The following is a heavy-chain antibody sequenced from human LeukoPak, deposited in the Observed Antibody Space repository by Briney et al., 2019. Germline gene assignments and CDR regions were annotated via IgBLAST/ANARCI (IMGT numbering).Heavy chain of an antibody. Sequence: PSETLSLTCTVSGGSISSYYWSWIRQPAGKGLEWIGRIYTSGNTNYNPSLKSRVTMSVDTSKNQSSLKLTSMTAADTAVYYCARENSGNYRGFDYWGQGILVTVSS. CDR1: GGSISSYY. CDR2: IYTSGNT. CDR3: ARENSGNYRGFDY. V-gene: IGHV4-4*07. J-gene: IGHJ4*02. D-gene: IGHD1-26*01.